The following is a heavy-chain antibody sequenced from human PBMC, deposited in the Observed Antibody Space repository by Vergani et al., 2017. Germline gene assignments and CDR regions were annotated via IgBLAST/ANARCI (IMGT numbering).Heavy chain of an antibody. CDR3: ARTGYSSNSKDY. Sequence: EVQLVDSGGGLVQPGGSLRLSCAASGFTFSSYWMYWVRQAPGKGLEWVANINQDGSQKQYVDSVKGRFTISRDNAKNSLYLQMNSLRAEDTAVYHCARTGYSSNSKDYWGQGTLVTVSS. CDR2: INQDGSQK. CDR1: GFTFSSYW. V-gene: IGHV3-7*01. J-gene: IGHJ4*02. D-gene: IGHD6-19*01.